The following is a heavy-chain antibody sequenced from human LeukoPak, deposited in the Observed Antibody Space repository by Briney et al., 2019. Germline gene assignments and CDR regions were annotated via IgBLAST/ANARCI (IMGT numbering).Heavy chain of an antibody. J-gene: IGHJ4*02. V-gene: IGHV4-59*01. CDR3: AREFTFGGVIGY. CDR2: IYYSGTT. Sequence: SETLSLTCTVSGGSISNYYWNWVRQPPGKGLEWIGYIYYSGTTNYNPSLKSRVSMSVDTSKNQSSLKLSSVPAADTAVYYCAREFTFGGVIGYWGQGTLVTVSS. CDR1: GGSISNYY. D-gene: IGHD3-16*01.